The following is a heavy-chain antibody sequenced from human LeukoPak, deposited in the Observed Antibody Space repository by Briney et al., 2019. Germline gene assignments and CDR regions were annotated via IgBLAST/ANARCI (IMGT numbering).Heavy chain of an antibody. D-gene: IGHD3-22*01. Sequence: GGSLRLSCAASGFTFSRYWMHWVRQAPGKRLVWVSRIKSDGSTNYADSVKGRFTISRDNAKNTVSLKMNSLRAEDTGVYYCARAPAEIGGYYPEYFRHWGQGTLVTVSS. CDR2: IKSDGST. J-gene: IGHJ1*01. CDR3: ARAPAEIGGYYPEYFRH. V-gene: IGHV3-74*01. CDR1: GFTFSRYW.